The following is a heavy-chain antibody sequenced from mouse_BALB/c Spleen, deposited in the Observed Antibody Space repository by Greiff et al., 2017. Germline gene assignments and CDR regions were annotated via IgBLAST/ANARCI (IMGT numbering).Heavy chain of an antibody. J-gene: IGHJ3*01. CDR2: IDPSDSET. V-gene: IGHV1S126*01. D-gene: IGHD2-5*01. Sequence: VKLQESGPQLVRPGASVKISCKASGYSFTSYWMHWVKQRPGQGLEWIGMIDPSDSETRLNQKFKDKATLTVDKSSSTAYMQLSSPTSEDSAVYYCARSNYHAWFAYWGQGTLVTVSA. CDR3: ARSNYHAWFAY. CDR1: GYSFTSYW.